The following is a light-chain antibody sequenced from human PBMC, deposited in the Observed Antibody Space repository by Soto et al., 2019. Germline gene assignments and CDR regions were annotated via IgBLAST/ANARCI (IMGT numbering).Light chain of an antibody. J-gene: IGLJ3*02. CDR3: AAWDDSLSANWV. CDR2: RNN. Sequence: QSVLTQPPSASGTPGQRVTISCSGSSSNIGSNYVYWYQQLPGTAPKLLIYRNNQRPSGVPDRFSGSKSGTSASLAISGLRSEDEADYYCAAWDDSLSANWVFGVGTKLTVL. V-gene: IGLV1-47*01. CDR1: SSNIGSNY.